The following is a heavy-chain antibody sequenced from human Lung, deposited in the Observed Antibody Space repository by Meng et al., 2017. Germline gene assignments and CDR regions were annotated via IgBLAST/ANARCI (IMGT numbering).Heavy chain of an antibody. Sequence: QVQLVQSGAEVKKPGASVKVSCKASGYTFTGSYMHWVRQAPGQGLEWMGRVNPNNGGTNYAQKFQGRVTMTRDTSISTAYLELSRLTSDDTAVYYCASYCRGTSCAIYWGQGSLVTVSS. V-gene: IGHV1-2*06. CDR3: ASYCRGTSCAIY. CDR1: GYTFTGSY. CDR2: VNPNNGGT. J-gene: IGHJ4*02. D-gene: IGHD2-15*01.